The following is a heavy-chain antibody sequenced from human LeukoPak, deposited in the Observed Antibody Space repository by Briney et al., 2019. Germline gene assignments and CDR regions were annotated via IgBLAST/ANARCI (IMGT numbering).Heavy chain of an antibody. CDR2: ISSSGSPI. CDR1: GFTFSSYE. D-gene: IGHD1-26*01. Sequence: GGSLRLSCAASGFTFSSYEMNWVRQAPGKGLEWVSYISSSGSPIYYADSVKGRFTISRDNAKNSLYLQMNSLIAEDTAVYYCARVGREAVDYWGQGTLVTVSS. V-gene: IGHV3-48*03. J-gene: IGHJ4*02. CDR3: ARVGREAVDY.